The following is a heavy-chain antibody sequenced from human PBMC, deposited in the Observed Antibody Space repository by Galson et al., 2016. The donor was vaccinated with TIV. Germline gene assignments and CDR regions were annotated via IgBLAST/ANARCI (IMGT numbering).Heavy chain of an antibody. CDR1: GFAVSSYE. Sequence: SLRLSCAASGFAVSSYEMNWVRQAPGKGLEWLSYIGRGANFRDHSDSVKGRFTVSEDNAKNSLYLQMSSLRAEDTGVYYCARDGGNAWEYDCWGQGTLVTVSP. D-gene: IGHD1-26*01. CDR2: IGRGANFR. V-gene: IGHV3-48*03. J-gene: IGHJ4*02. CDR3: ARDGGNAWEYDC.